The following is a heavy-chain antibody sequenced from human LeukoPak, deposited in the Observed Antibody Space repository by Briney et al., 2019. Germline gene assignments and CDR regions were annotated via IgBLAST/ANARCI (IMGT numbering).Heavy chain of an antibody. Sequence: PSETLSLTCTVSDDPINSGVYYWSWIRQPAGKGLEWIGHIYTSGTTTNSNPSLKSRVAISLDTSKSQFSLKLSSVTAADTAVYYCARAKKRSGRSRNFYLDVWGKGTTVTVSS. V-gene: IGHV4-61*09. J-gene: IGHJ6*03. CDR1: DDPINSGVYY. CDR3: ARAKKRSGRSRNFYLDV. CDR2: IYTSGTTT. D-gene: IGHD1-26*01.